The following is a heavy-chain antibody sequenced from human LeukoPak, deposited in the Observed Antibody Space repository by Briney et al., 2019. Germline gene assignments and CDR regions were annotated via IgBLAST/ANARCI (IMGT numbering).Heavy chain of an antibody. CDR3: ARVKVQQWLIPFDY. Sequence: SETLSLTCTVSGGSITSGDHYWNWIRQPPGKGLEWIGYIYYSGSTYYNPSLESRTTISLDTSTNQFSLKLNSVTAADTAVYYCARVKVQQWLIPFDYWGQGTLVTVSS. CDR1: GGSITSGDHY. D-gene: IGHD6-19*01. CDR2: IYYSGST. V-gene: IGHV4-30-4*01. J-gene: IGHJ4*02.